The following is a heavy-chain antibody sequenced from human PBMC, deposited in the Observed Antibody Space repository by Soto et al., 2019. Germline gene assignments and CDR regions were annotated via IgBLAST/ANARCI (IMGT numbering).Heavy chain of an antibody. CDR2: IYATGTT. J-gene: IGHJ5*02. Sequence: QVQLQESGPGLVKPSETLSLTCTVSGASISGYYWSWIRKSAGKGLEWIGRIYATGTTDYNPSLKCRVMMSVDTSKKQFAPRLRSVTAADTAVYYCVRDGTKTLRDWFDPWGQGISVTVSS. D-gene: IGHD1-1*01. V-gene: IGHV4-4*07. CDR3: VRDGTKTLRDWFDP. CDR1: GASISGYY.